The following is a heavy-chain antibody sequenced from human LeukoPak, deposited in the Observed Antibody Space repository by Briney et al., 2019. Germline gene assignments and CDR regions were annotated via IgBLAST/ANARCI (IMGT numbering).Heavy chain of an antibody. CDR3: ARRGRSGYDPWYFDL. CDR2: ISAYNGNT. CDR1: GYTFTSYG. D-gene: IGHD5-12*01. Sequence: ASVKVSCKASGYTFTSYGISWVRQAPGQGLEWMGWISAYNGNTNYAQKLQGRVTMTTDTSTSTAYMELRSLRSDDTAVYYCARRGRSGYDPWYFDLWGRGTLVTVSS. J-gene: IGHJ2*01. V-gene: IGHV1-18*01.